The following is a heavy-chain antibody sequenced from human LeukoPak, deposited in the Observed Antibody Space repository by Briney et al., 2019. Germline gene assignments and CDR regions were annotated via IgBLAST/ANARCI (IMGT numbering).Heavy chain of an antibody. V-gene: IGHV1-18*01. CDR3: PRGPSVSDALDYYYYYMDV. Sequence: ASVKVSCKASGYTFTTYGIGWVRQPPAQGLEWMGWISPYNGDRNYAQKLPVRVTMTADTSTTTAYMELRSMSHDDTAGALHPRGPSVSDALDYYYYYMDVWAKGTAVTVSS. D-gene: IGHD5/OR15-5a*01. CDR2: ISPYNGDR. J-gene: IGHJ6*03. CDR1: GYTFTTYG.